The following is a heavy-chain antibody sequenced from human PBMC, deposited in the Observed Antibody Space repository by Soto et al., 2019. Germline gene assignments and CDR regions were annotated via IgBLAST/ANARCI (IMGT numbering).Heavy chain of an antibody. D-gene: IGHD6-19*01. CDR1: GFTFSSYA. CDR2: ISGSGGST. Sequence: EAQLLESGGGLVQPGGSLRLSCAASGFTFSSYAMSWVRQAPGKGLEWVSAISGSGGSTYYADSVKGRFTISRDNSKNTLYLQMNSLRAEDTAVYYCAKIIRYSSGWYDYWGQGTLVTVSS. J-gene: IGHJ4*02. CDR3: AKIIRYSSGWYDY. V-gene: IGHV3-23*01.